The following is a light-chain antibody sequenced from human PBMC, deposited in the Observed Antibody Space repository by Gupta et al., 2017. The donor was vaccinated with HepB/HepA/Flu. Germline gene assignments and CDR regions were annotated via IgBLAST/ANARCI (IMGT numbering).Light chain of an antibody. V-gene: IGKV1-27*01. CDR2: PAS. CDR1: QGIGNH. J-gene: IGKJ4*01. CDR3: QKYYNAPLT. Sequence: DSDLSQSPSSMSAFVGDRVTISCRASQGIGNHVAWYQQRPGEVPRLLIYPASTLPSGVPSRFSGSGSGTDFTLTISSLQPEDVATYYCQKYYNAPLTFGGGTKVEI.